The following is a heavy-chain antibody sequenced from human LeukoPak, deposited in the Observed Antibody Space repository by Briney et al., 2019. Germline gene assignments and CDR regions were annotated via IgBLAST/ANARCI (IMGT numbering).Heavy chain of an antibody. V-gene: IGHV4-39*01. CDR3: ARRPLKYNYYYGMDV. CDR2: IYYSGST. CDR1: DGSFSGYY. J-gene: IGHJ6*02. Sequence: SETLSLTCVVYDGSFSGYYWGWIRQPPGKGLEWIGSIYYSGSTYYNPSLKSRVTISVDTSKNQFSLKLSSVTAADTAVYYCARRPLKYNYYYGMDVWGQGTTVTVSS.